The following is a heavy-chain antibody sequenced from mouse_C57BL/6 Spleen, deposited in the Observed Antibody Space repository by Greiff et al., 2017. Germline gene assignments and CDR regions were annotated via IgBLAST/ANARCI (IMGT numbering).Heavy chain of an antibody. CDR2: INPSSGST. CDR1: GYTFTSYT. CDR3: VYDYDAWFAY. V-gene: IGHV1-4*01. Sequence: QVQLQQSGADLARPGASVKMSCKASGYTFTSYTMHWVNQRPGRGLEWIGYINPSSGSTKYNQKFKDKATSTADKSSSTAYMQLSSLTAEDAAVYYCVYDYDAWFAYWGQGTLVTVSA. J-gene: IGHJ3*01. D-gene: IGHD2-4*01.